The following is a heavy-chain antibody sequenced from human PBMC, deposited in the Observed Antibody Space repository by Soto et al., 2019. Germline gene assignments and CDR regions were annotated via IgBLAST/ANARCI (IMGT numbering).Heavy chain of an antibody. CDR2: FIPVYRTL. V-gene: IGHV1-69*01. CDR1: GGSFGNSA. D-gene: IGHD3-3*01. Sequence: QVLLVQSGAEVKKPGSSVKISCKASGGSFGNSAINWVRQTPGQGLEWLGGFIPVYRTLNYAQKFQGRVTITADESTGTAYMTLNSMASNDTAVYYCATGVIWIGYFTVGSWGKGARVTVSS. CDR3: ATGVIWIGYFTVGS. J-gene: IGHJ4*02.